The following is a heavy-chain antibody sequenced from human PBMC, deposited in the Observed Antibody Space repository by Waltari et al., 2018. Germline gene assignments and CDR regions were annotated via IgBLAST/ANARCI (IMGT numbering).Heavy chain of an antibody. D-gene: IGHD1-26*01. CDR2: INAGNGNP. Sequence: QVQLVQSGAEVKKPGASVKVSCKASGYTFTSYAMHWVRQAPGQRLEWKGWINAGNGNPKVSQNFQGRVTITRATSASTAYMELSSLRSEDTAVYYCARATVLVGATGGSDWYFDLWGRGTLVTVSS. CDR1: GYTFTSYA. CDR3: ARATVLVGATGGSDWYFDL. V-gene: IGHV1-3*01. J-gene: IGHJ2*01.